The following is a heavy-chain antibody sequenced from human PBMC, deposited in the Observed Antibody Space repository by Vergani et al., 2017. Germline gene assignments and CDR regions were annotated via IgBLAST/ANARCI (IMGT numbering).Heavy chain of an antibody. CDR2: IYHSGST. Sequence: QVQLQESGPGLVKPSETLSLTCAVSGYSICSGYYWGWIRQPPGKGLEWIGSIYHSGSTYYNPSLKSRVTISVDTSKNQFSLKLSSVTAADTAVYYCARLEWGYGMDVWGQGTTVTVSS. CDR3: ARLEWGYGMDV. CDR1: GYSICSGYY. J-gene: IGHJ6*02. V-gene: IGHV4-38-2*01. D-gene: IGHD2-15*01.